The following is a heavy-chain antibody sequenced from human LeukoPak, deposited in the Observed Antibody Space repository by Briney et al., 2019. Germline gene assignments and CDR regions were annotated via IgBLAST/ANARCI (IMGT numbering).Heavy chain of an antibody. CDR2: INPNSGGT. J-gene: IGHJ4*02. D-gene: IGHD3-3*01. CDR1: GYTFTGYY. V-gene: IGHV1-2*02. Sequence: GASVKVSCKASGYTFTGYYMHWVRQAPGQGLEWMGWINPNSGGTNYAQKFQGRVTMTRDTSISTAYMELSRLRSDDTAVYYCARDGGLRFLEWLFDYWGQGTLVTVSS. CDR3: ARDGGLRFLEWLFDY.